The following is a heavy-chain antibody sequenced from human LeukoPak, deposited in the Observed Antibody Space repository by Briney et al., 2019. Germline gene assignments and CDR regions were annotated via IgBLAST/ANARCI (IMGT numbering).Heavy chain of an antibody. J-gene: IGHJ2*01. D-gene: IGHD3-22*01. CDR2: IYYSGST. V-gene: IGHV4-39*07. CDR1: GGSISGSSYY. Sequence: PSETLSLTCTVSGGSISGSSYYWGWIRQPPGKGLEWIGSIYYSGSTYYNPSLKSRVTISVDPSKNQFSLKLSSVTAADTAVYYCARDPYDSSGYYYVYFDLWGRGTLVTVSS. CDR3: ARDPYDSSGYYYVYFDL.